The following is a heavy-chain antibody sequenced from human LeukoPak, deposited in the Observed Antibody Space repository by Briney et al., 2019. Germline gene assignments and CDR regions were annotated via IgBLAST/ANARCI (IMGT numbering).Heavy chain of an antibody. J-gene: IGHJ2*01. CDR2: ISAGSDTV. CDR1: GLSLSSNN. CDR3: TRDLGLRRMI. V-gene: IGHV3-48*04. Sequence: GSLRLSCAASGLSLSSNNMHWVRPPPGGGLEWLSYISAGSDTVFSADSVRGRFSISRDNARELLFLQMNSLRVDDTAVYYCTRDLGLRRMIWGRGTLVIVSS.